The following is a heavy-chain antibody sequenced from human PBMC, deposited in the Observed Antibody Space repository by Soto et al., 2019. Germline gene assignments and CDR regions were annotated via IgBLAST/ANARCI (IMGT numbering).Heavy chain of an antibody. J-gene: IGHJ4*02. Sequence: EVQLLESGGGLVQPGESLRLSCAASGFTFSNYAMTWVRQAPGKGPEWVSVISSTGGTTYYADVVKGRFTISRDNSKNTLYLRMNSLRAEATAVYYCAKDVKTTVVRAYDFWGQGTLVTVST. CDR1: GFTFSNYA. CDR3: AKDVKTTVVRAYDF. V-gene: IGHV3-23*01. D-gene: IGHD4-17*01. CDR2: ISSTGGTT.